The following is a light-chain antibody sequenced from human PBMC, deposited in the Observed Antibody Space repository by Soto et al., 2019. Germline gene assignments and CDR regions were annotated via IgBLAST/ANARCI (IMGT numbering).Light chain of an antibody. V-gene: IGKV3-11*01. CDR2: DTS. Sequence: LIQSAATMSLYPGGRATLSCRASQSVNSHLGWYQQKPGQVPRLLIYDTSNRATGIPARFSGSGSGTDFTLTITSLYPEDFAVYYCQQRTAWSPSITFGQGTRLEIK. J-gene: IGKJ5*01. CDR3: QQRTAWSPSIT. CDR1: QSVNSH.